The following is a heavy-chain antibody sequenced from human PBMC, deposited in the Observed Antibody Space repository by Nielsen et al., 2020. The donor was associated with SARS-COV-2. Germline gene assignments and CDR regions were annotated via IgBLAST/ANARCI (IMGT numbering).Heavy chain of an antibody. CDR2: IKQDGSEK. D-gene: IGHD6-19*01. CDR3: ARRGWFDY. Sequence: GESLKISCAASGFTFSSDWMSWVRQALGKGQEWVANIKQDGSEKYYVDSVKGRFTISRDNAKNSLYLQMNSLKAEDTAVYYCARRGWFDYWGQGTLVTVSS. J-gene: IGHJ4*02. V-gene: IGHV3-7*01. CDR1: GFTFSSDW.